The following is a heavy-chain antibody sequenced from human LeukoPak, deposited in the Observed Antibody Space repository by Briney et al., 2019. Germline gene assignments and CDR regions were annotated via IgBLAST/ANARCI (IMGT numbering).Heavy chain of an antibody. Sequence: SETLSLTCAVYGGSFSGYYWSWIRQPPGKGLEWIGEINHSRSTNYNPSLKSRVTISVDTSKNQFSLKLSSVTAADTAVYYCARRMDPIDYWGQGTLVTVSS. D-gene: IGHD2-15*01. CDR2: INHSRST. J-gene: IGHJ4*02. CDR3: ARRMDPIDY. V-gene: IGHV4-34*01. CDR1: GGSFSGYY.